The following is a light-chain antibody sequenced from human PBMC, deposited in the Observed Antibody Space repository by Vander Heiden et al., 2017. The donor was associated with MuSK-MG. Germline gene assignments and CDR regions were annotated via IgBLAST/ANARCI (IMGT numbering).Light chain of an antibody. CDR1: QSVSSY. CDR2: TAS. Sequence: EIVMTQSPATLSASPGERVTLSCRASQSVSSYLAWYQQKPGQAPRLLIYTASTRATGIPDRFSGSGFGTELTLTISSLQSEDFAVYYCQQYNYWPIYSFGQGTKLEIK. CDR3: QQYNYWPIYS. J-gene: IGKJ2*03. V-gene: IGKV3-15*01.